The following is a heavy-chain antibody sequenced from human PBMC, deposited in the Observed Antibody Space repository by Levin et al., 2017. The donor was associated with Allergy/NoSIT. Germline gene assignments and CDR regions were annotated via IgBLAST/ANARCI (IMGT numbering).Heavy chain of an antibody. CDR1: GFTFSSYA. D-gene: IGHD3-10*01. J-gene: IGHJ4*02. Sequence: GESLKISCAASGFTFSSYAMSWVRQAPGKGLEWVSAISGSGGSTYYADSVKGRFTISRDNSKNTLYLQMNSLRAEDTAVYYCAKGPWGFGELSSFDYWGQGTLVTVSS. V-gene: IGHV3-23*01. CDR2: ISGSGGST. CDR3: AKGPWGFGELSSFDY.